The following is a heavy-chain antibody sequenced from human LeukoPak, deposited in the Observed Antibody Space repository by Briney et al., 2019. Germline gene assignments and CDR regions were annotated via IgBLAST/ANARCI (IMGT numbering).Heavy chain of an antibody. J-gene: IGHJ6*03. CDR2: IRYDGSNK. V-gene: IGHV3-30*02. CDR3: AKDPAEYSSSWYGYYMDV. D-gene: IGHD6-13*01. CDR1: GFTFSSYG. Sequence: GGSLRLSCAASGFTFSSYGMHWVRQAPGKGLEWVAFIRYDGSNKYYADSVKGRFTISRDNSKNTLYLQMNSLRAEDTAVYYCAKDPAEYSSSWYGYYMDVWGKGTTVTVSS.